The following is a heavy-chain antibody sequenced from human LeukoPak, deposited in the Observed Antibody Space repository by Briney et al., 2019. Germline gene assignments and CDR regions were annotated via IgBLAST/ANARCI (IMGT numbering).Heavy chain of an antibody. D-gene: IGHD2-21*02. CDR1: GYNFTDFW. V-gene: IGHV5-51*01. J-gene: IGHJ4*02. CDR3: ARQRGGMVTACEY. Sequence: GESLKISCKASGYNFTDFWIGWVRQMPGKGLEWMGIIYSGDSDTRYSPSFQGQVTISIDRSISTAYLQWSSLKASDTAMYYCARQRGGMVTACEYWGQGTLVTVSS. CDR2: IYSGDSDT.